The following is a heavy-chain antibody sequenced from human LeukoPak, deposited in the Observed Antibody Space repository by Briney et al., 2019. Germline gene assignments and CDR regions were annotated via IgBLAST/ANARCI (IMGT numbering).Heavy chain of an antibody. CDR1: GVTFSSYS. Sequence: GGSLGLSCAASGVTFSSYSMNWVRQAPGRGLEWVSSISSSSSYIYYADSVKGRFTISRDNAKNLLDLQMNGRRAEDTAVYYCARARTHYYDSSGYYGEYFDYWGQGPLVTASS. CDR3: ARARTHYYDSSGYYGEYFDY. J-gene: IGHJ4*02. D-gene: IGHD3-22*01. CDR2: ISSSSSYI. V-gene: IGHV3-21*01.